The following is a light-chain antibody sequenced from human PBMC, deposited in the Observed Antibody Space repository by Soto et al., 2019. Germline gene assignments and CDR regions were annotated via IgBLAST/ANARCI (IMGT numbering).Light chain of an antibody. V-gene: IGKV1-5*03. CDR1: QSISGW. Sequence: DIQMTQSPSTVSASVGDRVTITCRASQSISGWLAWFQQKPGKAPKLLIHKTSTLESGVPSRFSGSGSGTEFTLTISSLQPDDFAVYYCQHYSSYWTFGQGTKVEI. J-gene: IGKJ1*01. CDR3: QHYSSYWT. CDR2: KTS.